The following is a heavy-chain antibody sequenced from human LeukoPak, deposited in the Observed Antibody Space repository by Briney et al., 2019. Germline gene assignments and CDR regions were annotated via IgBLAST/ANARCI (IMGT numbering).Heavy chain of an antibody. CDR3: ARDYDSSGYFFDY. J-gene: IGHJ4*02. D-gene: IGHD3-22*01. Sequence: PGGSLRLSCAASGFTFSDYYMSWIRRAPGKGLEWVSYISSSGSTIYYADSVKGRFTISRDNAKNSLYLQMNSLRAEDTAVYYCARDYDSSGYFFDYWGQGTLVTVSS. CDR1: GFTFSDYY. CDR2: ISSSGSTI. V-gene: IGHV3-11*01.